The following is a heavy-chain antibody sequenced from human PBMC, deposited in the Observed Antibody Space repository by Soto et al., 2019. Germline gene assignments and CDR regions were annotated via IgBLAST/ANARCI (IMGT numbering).Heavy chain of an antibody. Sequence: PGGSLRLSCAASGFTFSSYSMNWVRQAPGKGLEWVSYISSSSSTVYYADSVKGRFTISRDNAKNSLYLQMNSLRDEDTAVYYCARRVARIFGVGGNWFDPWGQGTLVTVSS. CDR2: ISSSSSTV. V-gene: IGHV3-48*02. J-gene: IGHJ5*02. CDR3: ARRVARIFGVGGNWFDP. CDR1: GFTFSSYS. D-gene: IGHD3-3*01.